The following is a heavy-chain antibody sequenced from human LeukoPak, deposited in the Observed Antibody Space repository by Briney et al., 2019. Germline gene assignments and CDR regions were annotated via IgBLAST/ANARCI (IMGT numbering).Heavy chain of an antibody. CDR1: GGSISSSNW. CDR3: ARPAVAGRRGWLDP. D-gene: IGHD6-19*01. J-gene: IGHJ5*02. CDR2: INHSGST. V-gene: IGHV4-4*02. Sequence: SETLSLTCAVSGGSISSSNWWSWVRQPPGKGLEWIGEINHSGSTNYNPSLKSRVTISVDTSKNQFSLKLSSVTAADTAVYYCARPAVAGRRGWLDPWGQGTLVTVSS.